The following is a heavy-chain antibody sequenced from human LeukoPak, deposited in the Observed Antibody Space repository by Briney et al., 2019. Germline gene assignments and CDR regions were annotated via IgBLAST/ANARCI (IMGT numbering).Heavy chain of an antibody. CDR2: INPSSGGT. CDR3: ARDPSYCGGDCYAFDI. Sequence: GASVKFSCKASGYTFINYYLHWVRQAPGQGLEWMGIINPSSGGTSYAQQFQGRVTMTRATSTSTVYRELSSLTPEDTAVYYCARDPSYCGGDCYAFDIWGQGTMVTVSS. CDR1: GYTFINYY. V-gene: IGHV1-46*01. D-gene: IGHD2-21*02. J-gene: IGHJ3*02.